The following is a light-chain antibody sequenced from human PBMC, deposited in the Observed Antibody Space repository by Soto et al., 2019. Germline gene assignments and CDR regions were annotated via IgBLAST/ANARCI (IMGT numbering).Light chain of an antibody. J-gene: IGKJ4*01. CDR1: QGISNY. CDR2: APS. Sequence: DIQMTQSPSSLSASVGDRVTITCRASQGISNYLAWYQQIPGKVPKLLISAPSTLQSGVPSRFSGSGTGTDFTLTISSLQHEDVANYYCQKYTTVPAFGGGTKVEIK. V-gene: IGKV1-27*01. CDR3: QKYTTVPA.